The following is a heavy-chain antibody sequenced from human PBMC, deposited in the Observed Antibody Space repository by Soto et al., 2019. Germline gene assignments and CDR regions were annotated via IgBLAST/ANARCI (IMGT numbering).Heavy chain of an antibody. CDR2: SSTYNGNT. Sequence: QAQLVQSGAEMKKPGASVKVSCKASGYTLSNYGISWVRQAPGQGLEWMGWSSTYNGNTKYAKKFQGRVTMTTDTSTSTAYMELRSLRSDDTAVYYCVRDHHDFSSDYHYYHMDVWGTGTTVTVSS. CDR3: VRDHHDFSSDYHYYHMDV. D-gene: IGHD3-3*01. J-gene: IGHJ6*03. CDR1: GYTLSNYG. V-gene: IGHV1-18*01.